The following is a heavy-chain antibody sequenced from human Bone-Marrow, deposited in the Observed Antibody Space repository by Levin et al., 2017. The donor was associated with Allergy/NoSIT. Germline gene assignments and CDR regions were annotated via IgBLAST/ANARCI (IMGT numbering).Heavy chain of an antibody. Sequence: SQTLSLTCSVAGDSMTNYYWSWIRPPPGKGLEWIGYIYYSGSTNYNPSLKSRVTISMDTSKNQFSLKLSSVTTADTAVYYCARDRLEARLGSFVTTYKGMDVWGQGTTVTVSS. V-gene: IGHV4-59*01. CDR1: GDSMTNYY. CDR2: IYYSGST. CDR3: ARDRLEARLGSFVTTYKGMDV. D-gene: IGHD6-6*01. J-gene: IGHJ6*02.